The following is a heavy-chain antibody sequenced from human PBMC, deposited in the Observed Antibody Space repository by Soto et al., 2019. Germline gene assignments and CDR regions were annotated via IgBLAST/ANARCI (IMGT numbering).Heavy chain of an antibody. J-gene: IGHJ5*02. V-gene: IGHV4-59*01. Sequence: SETLSLTCTVAGGSIGRYYWNWIRQPPGNGLEWIGYIFHTGTTNYNPSLRSRVTMSLDTSKNQFSLNLRSVTAADTAVYYCARDLLEDQLLGWFDPWGPGTQVTV. CDR2: IFHTGTT. CDR3: ARDLLEDQLLGWFDP. D-gene: IGHD3-3*01. CDR1: GGSIGRYY.